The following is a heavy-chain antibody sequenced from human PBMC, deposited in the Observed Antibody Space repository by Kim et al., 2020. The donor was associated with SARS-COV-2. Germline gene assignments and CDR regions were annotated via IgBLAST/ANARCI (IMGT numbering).Heavy chain of an antibody. D-gene: IGHD5-18*01. Sequence: GGSLRLSCAASGFTFSSYGMHWVRQAPGKGLEWVAVIWYDGSNKYYADSVKGRFTISRDNSKNTLYLQMNSLRAEDTAVYYCAGLRGYSYGGGFDPWGQGTLVTVSS. CDR2: IWYDGSNK. CDR1: GFTFSSYG. J-gene: IGHJ5*02. V-gene: IGHV3-33*01. CDR3: AGLRGYSYGGGFDP.